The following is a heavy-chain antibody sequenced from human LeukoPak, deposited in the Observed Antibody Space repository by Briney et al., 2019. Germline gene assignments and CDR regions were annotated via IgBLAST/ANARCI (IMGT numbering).Heavy chain of an antibody. CDR1: GFTFSSNG. D-gene: IGHD3-10*01. CDR3: AREPDVWFGELFGPRPYGMDV. J-gene: IGHJ6*02. Sequence: PGGSLRLSCAASGFTFSSNGMHWVRQAPGKGLEWVAVISYDGSNKYYADSVKGRFTISRDNSKNTLYLQMNSLRAEDTAVYYCAREPDVWFGELFGPRPYGMDVWGQGTTVTVSS. CDR2: ISYDGSNK. V-gene: IGHV3-30*19.